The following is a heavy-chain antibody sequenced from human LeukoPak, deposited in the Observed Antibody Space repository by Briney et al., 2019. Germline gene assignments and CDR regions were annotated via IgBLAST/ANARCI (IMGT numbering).Heavy chain of an antibody. CDR1: GYTFTSCN. CDR2: INPSTGST. J-gene: IGHJ5*02. Sequence: EASVKVSCKASGYTFTSCNMHWVRQAPGQGLGWMGIINPSTGSTTYAQKFQDRVTMTRDTSTSTVYMELSSLRSEDTAVYYCAREPAAGYNWFDPWGQGTLVTVSS. V-gene: IGHV1-46*01. D-gene: IGHD6-25*01. CDR3: AREPAAGYNWFDP.